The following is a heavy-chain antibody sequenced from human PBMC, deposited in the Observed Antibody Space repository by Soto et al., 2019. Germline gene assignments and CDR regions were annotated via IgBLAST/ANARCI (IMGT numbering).Heavy chain of an antibody. J-gene: IGHJ5*02. CDR1: GGSISSSNW. Sequence: SETLSLTCAVSGGSISSSNWWSWVRQPPGKGLEWIGEIYHSGSTNYNPSLKSRVTISVDKSKNQSSLKLNAVTAADTAVYYCARDDYKDGGNNWFDPWGQGTLVTASS. CDR2: IYHSGST. CDR3: ARDDYKDGGNNWFDP. D-gene: IGHD3-16*01. V-gene: IGHV4-4*02.